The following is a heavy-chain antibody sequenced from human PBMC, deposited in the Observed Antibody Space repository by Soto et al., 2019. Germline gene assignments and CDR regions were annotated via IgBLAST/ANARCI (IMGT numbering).Heavy chain of an antibody. CDR2: IIPILGIA. V-gene: IGHV1-69*02. CDR3: ASGDRDVRFLEWLLIMYV. Sequence: QVQLVQSGAEVKKPGSSVKVSCKAAGGTFSSYTISWVRQAPGQGLEWMGRIIPILGIANYAQKFQGRVTITADRSTSRAYMELSRLSSEDADVYYCASGDRDVRFLEWLLIMYVWSKGTTVAVAS. J-gene: IGHJ6*03. CDR1: GGTFSSYT. D-gene: IGHD3-3*01.